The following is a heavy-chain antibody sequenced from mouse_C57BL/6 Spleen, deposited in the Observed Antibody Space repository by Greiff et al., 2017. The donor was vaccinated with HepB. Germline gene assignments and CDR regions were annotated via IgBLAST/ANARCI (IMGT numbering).Heavy chain of an antibody. CDR3: ARYDATGKRYFDV. J-gene: IGHJ1*03. V-gene: IGHV2-2*01. Sequence: VQLRQSGPGLLRPSQSRSTPRPVPGFSLLSFGVNWVRQSPGKGLEGLGVIWGGGSTDYNAAFISRLSISKDNSKSQVFFKMNSLQADDTAIYYCARYDATGKRYFDVWGTGTTVTVSS. CDR1: GFSLLSFG. CDR2: IWGGGST. D-gene: IGHD2-3*01.